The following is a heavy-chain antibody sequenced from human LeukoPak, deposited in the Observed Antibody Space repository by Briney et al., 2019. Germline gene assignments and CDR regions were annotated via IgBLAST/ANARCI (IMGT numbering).Heavy chain of an antibody. D-gene: IGHD6-19*01. CDR1: GSTFTSYD. Sequence: ASVKVSCKASGSTFTSYDINWVRQATGQGLEWMGWMNPNSGNTGYAQKFQGRVTITRNTSISTAYMELSSLRSEDTAVYYCAREVAGTGGDAFDIWGQGTMVTVSS. CDR3: AREVAGTGGDAFDI. J-gene: IGHJ3*02. V-gene: IGHV1-8*03. CDR2: MNPNSGNT.